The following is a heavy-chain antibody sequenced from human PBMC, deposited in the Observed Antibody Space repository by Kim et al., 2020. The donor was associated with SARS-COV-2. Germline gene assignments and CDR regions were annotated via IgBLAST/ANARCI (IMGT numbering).Heavy chain of an antibody. D-gene: IGHD1-26*01. CDR3: AGGEVEATRAGNL. CDR1: GFTVSGNF. CDR2: IYRGGRT. Sequence: GGSLRLSCVASGFTVSGNFMNWVRQAPGKGLEWVSSIYRGGRTFYADSVKGRFTISRDDSKNTLYLQMNSLRAEDTAVYYCAGGEVEATRAGNLWGQGTLVTVSS. J-gene: IGHJ5*02. V-gene: IGHV3-53*01.